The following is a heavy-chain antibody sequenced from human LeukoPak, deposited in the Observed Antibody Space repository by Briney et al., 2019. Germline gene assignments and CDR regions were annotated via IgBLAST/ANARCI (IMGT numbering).Heavy chain of an antibody. CDR3: ARDYDILTGSYYYYMDV. CDR1: GGTFSSYA. J-gene: IGHJ6*03. Sequence: SVKVSCKASGGTFSSYAISWVRQAPGQGLEWMGRIIPIFGTANYAQKFQGRVTITTDESTSTAYMELSSLRSEDAAVYYCARDYDILTGSYYYYMDVWGKGTTVTVSS. CDR2: IIPIFGTA. V-gene: IGHV1-69*05. D-gene: IGHD3-9*01.